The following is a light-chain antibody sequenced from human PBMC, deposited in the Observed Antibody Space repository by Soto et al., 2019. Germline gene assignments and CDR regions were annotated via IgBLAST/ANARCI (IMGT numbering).Light chain of an antibody. CDR1: QSVSSSY. J-gene: IGKJ2*01. CDR2: GAS. Sequence: EIVLTQSPGTLSLSPGERATLSCRASQSVSSSYLAWYQQKPGQAPRLLIYGASSRANGIPDRFSGSGSGTDFTLTISRLEPEDFAVYYCQHYGSSSYTFGRGTKLEIK. CDR3: QHYGSSSYT. V-gene: IGKV3-20*01.